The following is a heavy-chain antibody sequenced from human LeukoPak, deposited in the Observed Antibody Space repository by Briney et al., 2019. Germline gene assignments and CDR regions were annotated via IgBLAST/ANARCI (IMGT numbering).Heavy chain of an antibody. CDR2: IYYSGST. CDR1: GVSISSGSYY. CDR3: ARESPMLPFDY. J-gene: IGHJ4*02. V-gene: IGHV4-39*07. Sequence: SETLSLTCTVSGVSISSGSYYWGWIRQPPGKGLEWIGSIYYSGSTYYNPSLKSRVTISVDTSKNQFSLKLSSVTAADTAVYYCARESPMLPFDYWGQGTLVTVSS. D-gene: IGHD2-15*01.